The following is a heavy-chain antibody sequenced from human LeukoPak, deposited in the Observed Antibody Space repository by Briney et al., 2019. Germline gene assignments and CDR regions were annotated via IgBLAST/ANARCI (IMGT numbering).Heavy chain of an antibody. Sequence: GASVKVSCKASGYTFTNYGLSWARQAPGQGLEWMGWISTYNGNTNYAQKFQGRVTMTTDTSTSTGYMEMRSLRSDDTAVYYCARGGVSNSWYRTPDYWGQGTLVPSPQ. CDR2: ISTYNGNT. CDR3: ARGGVSNSWYRTPDY. J-gene: IGHJ4*02. CDR1: GYTFTNYG. V-gene: IGHV1-18*01. D-gene: IGHD6-13*01.